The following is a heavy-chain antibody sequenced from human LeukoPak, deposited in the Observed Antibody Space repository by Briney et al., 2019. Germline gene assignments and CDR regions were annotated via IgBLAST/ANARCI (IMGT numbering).Heavy chain of an antibody. J-gene: IGHJ4*02. D-gene: IGHD4-23*01. CDR1: GFTFANYA. CDR2: VSGSGGET. Sequence: GGSVRLLCGASGFTFANYAGIWVREARGKALEWVSSVSGSGGETHPTDCVKGRFTLSRDNSKGALYPQLSSLRAEDTAVYYCAKVPHYGGNSPYFDSWGQGTLVTVSS. CDR3: AKVPHYGGNSPYFDS. V-gene: IGHV3-23*01.